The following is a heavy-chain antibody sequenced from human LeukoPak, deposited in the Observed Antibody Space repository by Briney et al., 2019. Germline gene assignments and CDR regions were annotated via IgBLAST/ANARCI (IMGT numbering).Heavy chain of an antibody. D-gene: IGHD4-17*01. V-gene: IGHV3-23*01. CDR3: AKDRHGDYVTYYMDV. J-gene: IGHJ6*03. CDR1: GFTFSSYA. Sequence: GSLRLSCAASGFTFSSYAMSWVRQAPGKGLEWVSAIDGSGGSTYYADSVKGRFTISRDNSKNTLYLQMNSLRAEDTAVYYCAKDRHGDYVTYYMDVWGKGTTVTVSS. CDR2: IDGSGGST.